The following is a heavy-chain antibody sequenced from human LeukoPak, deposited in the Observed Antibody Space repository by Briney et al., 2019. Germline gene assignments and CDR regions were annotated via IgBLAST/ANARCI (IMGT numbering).Heavy chain of an antibody. CDR3: ARVPGFWSGSDDAFDI. J-gene: IGHJ3*02. Sequence: GASVKVSCKASGYTFTGYYIHWVRQAPGQGLEWMGWINPNSGGTNYAQKFQGRVTMTRDTSISTAYMELSSLRSDDTAVYYCARVPGFWSGSDDAFDIWGQGTMVTVSS. CDR1: GYTFTGYY. V-gene: IGHV1-2*02. D-gene: IGHD3-3*01. CDR2: INPNSGGT.